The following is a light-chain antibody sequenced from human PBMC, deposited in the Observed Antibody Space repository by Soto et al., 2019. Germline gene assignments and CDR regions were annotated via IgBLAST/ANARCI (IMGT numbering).Light chain of an antibody. CDR3: QKYNSVPIT. CDR2: AAS. V-gene: IGKV1-27*01. CDR1: QGISNN. Sequence: DIQMTQSPSSLSASVGDRVTITCRASQGISNNLAWYQQKPGKVPKVLIYAASTLQSGVPARFSGSGSGTDFTLTISSLQPEDGATYYCQKYNSVPITFGQGTRLEIK. J-gene: IGKJ5*01.